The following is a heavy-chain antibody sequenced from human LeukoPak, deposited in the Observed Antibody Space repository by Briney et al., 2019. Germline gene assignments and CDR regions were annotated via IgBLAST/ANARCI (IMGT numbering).Heavy chain of an antibody. J-gene: IGHJ4*02. D-gene: IGHD2-15*01. CDR1: EFTVSVNY. CDR3: ARALGYCSGGSCSMIDY. V-gene: IGHV3-53*05. Sequence: GGSLRLSCAASEFTVSVNYMSWVRQAPGKGLEWVSFIYSGGSTYYADSVKGRFTISRDNSKNTLYLQMNSLRAEDTAVYYCARALGYCSGGSCSMIDYWGQGTLVTVSS. CDR2: IYSGGST.